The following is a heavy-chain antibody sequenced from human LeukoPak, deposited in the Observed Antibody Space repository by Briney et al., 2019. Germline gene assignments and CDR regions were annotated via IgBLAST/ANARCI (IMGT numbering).Heavy chain of an antibody. CDR2: ISSSSIYI. V-gene: IGHV3-21*01. D-gene: IGHD3-3*01. CDR3: ARPLRESGYFYFDY. CDR1: GFTFSDYS. J-gene: IGHJ4*02. Sequence: GGSLRLSCAASGFTFSDYSINWVRQAPGKGLEWVSSISSSSIYIYYPDSVKGRFTISRDNAKNSLYLQMNSLRAEDTAIYYCARPLRESGYFYFDYWGQGTLVTVSS.